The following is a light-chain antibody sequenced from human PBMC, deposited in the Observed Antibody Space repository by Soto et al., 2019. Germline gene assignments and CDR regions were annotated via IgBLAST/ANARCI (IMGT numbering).Light chain of an antibody. CDR2: DAS. CDR3: QQSYSTPPWA. V-gene: IGKV1-39*01. CDR1: QSIRSY. Sequence: DIQMTQSPSILSASVGDRVTITCRASQSIRSYLNWVQQKPGKAPKLLIYDASSLQTGVPSRFSGSGSGTDFSLTISSLQPEDFATYYCQQSYSTPPWAFGQGTKVDIK. J-gene: IGKJ1*01.